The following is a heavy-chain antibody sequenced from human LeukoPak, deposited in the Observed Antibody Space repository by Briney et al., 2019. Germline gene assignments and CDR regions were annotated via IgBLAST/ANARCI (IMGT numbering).Heavy chain of an antibody. D-gene: IGHD4-17*01. J-gene: IGHJ4*02. V-gene: IGHV4-4*07. CDR1: SDSISSYY. Sequence: PSETLSLTCTVSSDSISSYYWSWTRQPAGKGLEWIGRISTSGSTNYNPSLKSRVTMSLDTSKNQFSLKLSSVTAADTAVYYCAGTTVTGDYWGQGTLVTVSS. CDR3: AGTTVTGDY. CDR2: ISTSGST.